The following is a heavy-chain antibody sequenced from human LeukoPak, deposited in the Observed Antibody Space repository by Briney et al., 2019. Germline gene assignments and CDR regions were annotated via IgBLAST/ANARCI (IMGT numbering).Heavy chain of an antibody. D-gene: IGHD6-6*01. CDR2: INPSGGST. V-gene: IGHV1-46*01. J-gene: IGHJ4*02. CDR1: GYTFTSYY. Sequence: GASVKVSCKASGYTFTSYYMHWVRQAPGQGLEWMGIINPSGGSTSYAQKFQGRATMTRDTSTSTVYMELSSLRSEDTAVCYCARDAQLSLYSSSPGSYYFDYWGQGTLVTVSS. CDR3: ARDAQLSLYSSSPGSYYFDY.